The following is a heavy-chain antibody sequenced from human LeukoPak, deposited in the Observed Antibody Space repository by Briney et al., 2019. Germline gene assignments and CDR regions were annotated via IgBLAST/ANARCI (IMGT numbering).Heavy chain of an antibody. J-gene: IGHJ5*02. CDR1: GFTVSSNY. Sequence: GSLRLSCAASGFTVSSNYMSWVRQAPGKGLEWIGEINHSGSTNYNPSLKSRVTISVDTSKNQFSLKLSSVTAADTAVYYCAGDPSIAAAGNNWFDPWGQGTLVTVSS. D-gene: IGHD6-13*01. CDR3: AGDPSIAAAGNNWFDP. V-gene: IGHV4-34*08. CDR2: INHSGST.